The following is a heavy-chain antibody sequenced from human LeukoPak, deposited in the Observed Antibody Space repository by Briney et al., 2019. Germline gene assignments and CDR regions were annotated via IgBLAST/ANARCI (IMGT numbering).Heavy chain of an antibody. J-gene: IGHJ6*03. V-gene: IGHV4-34*01. CDR3: AREGRDIYSSSSPTYYYYYMDV. CDR2: INHSGST. Sequence: ASETLSLTCAVYGGSFSGYYWSWIRQPPGKGLEWIGEINHSGSTNYNPSLKSRVTIPVDTSKNQFSLKLSSVTAADTAVYYCAREGRDIYSSSSPTYYYYYMDVWGKGTTVTVSS. CDR1: GGSFSGYY. D-gene: IGHD6-6*01.